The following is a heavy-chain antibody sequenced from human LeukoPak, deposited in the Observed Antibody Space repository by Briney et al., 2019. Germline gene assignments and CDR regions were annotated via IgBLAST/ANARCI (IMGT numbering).Heavy chain of an antibody. Sequence: TGGSLRLSCAASGFTFSDYYMSWIRQAPGKGLEWVSYISSSGSTIYYADSVKGRFTISRDNAKNSLYLQMNSLRAEDTDVYYCARETWISSHYGMDVWGQGTTVTVSS. J-gene: IGHJ6*02. CDR2: ISSSGSTI. D-gene: IGHD6-6*01. CDR1: GFTFSDYY. CDR3: ARETWISSHYGMDV. V-gene: IGHV3-11*04.